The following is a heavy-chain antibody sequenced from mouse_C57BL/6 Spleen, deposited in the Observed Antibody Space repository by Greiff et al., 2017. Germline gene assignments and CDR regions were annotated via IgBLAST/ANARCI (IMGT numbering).Heavy chain of an antibody. CDR3: LTGAAWFAY. D-gene: IGHD4-1*01. CDR2: IDPNSGGP. Sequence: QVQLQQPGAELVKPGASVKLSCKASGYTFTSYWMHWVKQRPGRGLEWIGRIDPNSGGPKYNEKFKSKATLTVDKPSHTAYKQLSSLTSDDAAVYYCLTGAAWFAYWGQGTLVTVSA. V-gene: IGHV1-72*01. J-gene: IGHJ3*01. CDR1: GYTFTSYW.